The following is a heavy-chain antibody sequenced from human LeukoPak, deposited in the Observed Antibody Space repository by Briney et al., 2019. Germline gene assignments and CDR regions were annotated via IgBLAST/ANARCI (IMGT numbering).Heavy chain of an antibody. D-gene: IGHD4-23*01. Sequence: GGSLTLSCAASGFRFSTYGMHWVRQSPGEGLEWVAVIYYDGNQKYYGDSVKGRFTVSRDISESMLYLQMSSLRADDTAVYYCARGGVATAWGAFDVWGQGTTVIVSS. CDR1: GFRFSTYG. CDR3: ARGGVATAWGAFDV. CDR2: IYYDGNQK. J-gene: IGHJ3*01. V-gene: IGHV3-33*01.